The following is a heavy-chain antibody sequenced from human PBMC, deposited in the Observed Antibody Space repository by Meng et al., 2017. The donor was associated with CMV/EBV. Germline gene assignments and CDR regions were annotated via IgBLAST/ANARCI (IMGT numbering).Heavy chain of an antibody. V-gene: IGHV1-46*01. J-gene: IGHJ4*02. D-gene: IGHD6-19*01. Sequence: ASVKVSCKASGYTFTSYYMHWVRQAPGQGLEWMGIINPSGGSTSYAQKFQGRVTMTRDTSTSTVYMELSSLRAEDTAVYYCAKCIAVAGNSDYWGQGTLVTVSS. CDR1: GYTFTSYY. CDR3: AKCIAVAGNSDY. CDR2: INPSGGST.